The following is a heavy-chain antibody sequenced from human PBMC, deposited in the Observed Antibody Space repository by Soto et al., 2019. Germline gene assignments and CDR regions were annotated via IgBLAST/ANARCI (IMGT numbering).Heavy chain of an antibody. CDR1: GYTFRNYG. CDR3: ARERLRESLPY. D-gene: IGHD5-12*01. V-gene: IGHV1-18*01. CDR2: VSAYNRNT. J-gene: IGHJ4*02. Sequence: QVQLVQSGAEVKKPGASLKVSCEAYGYTFRNYGITWVRQAPGQGREWMGWVSAYNRNTNYAQKFQERVTMTTDTSTSTAYMELRSLRSDDTAIYFCARERLRESLPYWGQGTLVTVSS.